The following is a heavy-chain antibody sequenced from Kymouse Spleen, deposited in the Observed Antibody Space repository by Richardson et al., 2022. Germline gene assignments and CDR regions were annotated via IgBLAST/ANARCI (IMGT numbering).Heavy chain of an antibody. CDR3: AREYDFWSGYYDYYYYYGMDV. V-gene: IGHV3-21*03. J-gene: IGHJ6*02. Sequence: EVQLVESGGGLVKPGGSLRLSCAASGFTFSSYSMNWVRQAPGKGLEWVSSISSSSSYIYYADSVKGRFTISRDNAKNSLYLQMNSLRAEDTAVYYCAREYDFWSGYYDYYYYYGMDVWGQGTTVTVSS. CDR2: ISSSSSYI. D-gene: IGHD3-3*01. CDR1: GFTFSSYS.